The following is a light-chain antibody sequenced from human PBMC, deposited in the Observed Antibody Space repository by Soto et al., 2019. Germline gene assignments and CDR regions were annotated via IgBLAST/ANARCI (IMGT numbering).Light chain of an antibody. Sequence: QSVLTQPRSVSGSPGQSVTISCTGTSSDVGAYNSVSWYQQHPDKAPKLMIYDVSQRPSGVPDRFSGYKSGNKAYLTISGLQVEDEAEYFCYSFTPTSTHVFGTGTKLTVL. CDR3: YSFTPTSTHV. CDR2: DVS. CDR1: SSDVGAYNS. V-gene: IGLV2-11*01. J-gene: IGLJ1*01.